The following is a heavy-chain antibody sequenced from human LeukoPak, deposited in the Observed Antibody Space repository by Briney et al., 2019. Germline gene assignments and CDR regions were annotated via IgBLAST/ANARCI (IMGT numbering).Heavy chain of an antibody. V-gene: IGHV3-48*04. CDR1: GFTFSSYS. D-gene: IGHD1-14*01. Sequence: GGSLRLSCAASGFTFSSYSMNWVRQAPGKGLEWVSYISSSSSTIYYADSVKGRFTISRDNAKNSLYLQMNSLRAEDTAVYYCAKGDPNPEYFQHWGQGTLVIVSS. J-gene: IGHJ1*01. CDR3: AKGDPNPEYFQH. CDR2: ISSSSSTI.